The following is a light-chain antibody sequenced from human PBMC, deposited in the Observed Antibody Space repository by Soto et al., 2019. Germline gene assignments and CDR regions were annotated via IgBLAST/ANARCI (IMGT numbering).Light chain of an antibody. CDR3: TSDTITSICV. V-gene: IGLV2-14*01. Sequence: QSALTQPASVSGSRGLSITISCTGTSSDVGAYNHVSWFQQHPGKAPKLIIYEVTNRPSGVSNRFSGSKSGNTASLTISGLQAEDEAEYYCTSDTITSICVFGGGTKVTVL. J-gene: IGLJ3*02. CDR2: EVT. CDR1: SSDVGAYNH.